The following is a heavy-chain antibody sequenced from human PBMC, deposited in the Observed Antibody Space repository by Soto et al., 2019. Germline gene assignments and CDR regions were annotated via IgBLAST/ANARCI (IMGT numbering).Heavy chain of an antibody. D-gene: IGHD3-16*01. CDR2: IRSKGHNYAT. J-gene: IGHJ5*02. CDR3: TRDLFSYDYSGILWFDP. CDR1: GFAFSGSA. V-gene: IGHV3-73*01. Sequence: PGGSLRLSCAACGFAFSGSAMYWVRQASGKGPEWVGRIRSKGHNYATEYAASVKGRFTISRDDSKNTAYLQMNSLQTEDTAVYYCTRDLFSYDYSGILWFDPWGQGTLVTVSS.